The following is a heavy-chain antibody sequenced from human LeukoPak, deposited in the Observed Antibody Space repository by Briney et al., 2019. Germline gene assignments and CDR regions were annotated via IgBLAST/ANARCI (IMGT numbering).Heavy chain of an antibody. CDR3: ARDAPSTVTTGDAFDI. J-gene: IGHJ3*02. V-gene: IGHV4-61*02. CDR2: IYTSGST. Sequence: SETLSLTCTVSGGSISSGSYYWNWIRQPAGKGLEWIGRIYTSGSTNYNPSLKSRVTISVDTSKNHFSLKLSSVTAADTAVYYCARDAPSTVTTGDAFDIWGQGTMVTVSS. CDR1: GGSISSGSYY. D-gene: IGHD4-17*01.